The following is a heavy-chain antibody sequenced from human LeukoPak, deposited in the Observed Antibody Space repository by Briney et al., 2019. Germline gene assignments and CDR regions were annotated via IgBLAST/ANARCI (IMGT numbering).Heavy chain of an antibody. CDR3: ARGYSNYVGYFDY. CDR2: IIPILGIA. CDR1: GGTFSSYT. V-gene: IGHV1-69*02. J-gene: IGHJ4*02. D-gene: IGHD4-11*01. Sequence: SVKVSCKASGGTFSSYTISWVRQAPGQGLEWMGRIIPILGIANYAQKFQGRVTITEDKSTSTAYMELGSLRSEDTAVYYCARGYSNYVGYFDYWGQGTLVTVSS.